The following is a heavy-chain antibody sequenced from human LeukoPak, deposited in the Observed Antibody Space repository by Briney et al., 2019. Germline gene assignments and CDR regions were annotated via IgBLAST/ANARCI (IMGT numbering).Heavy chain of an antibody. J-gene: IGHJ4*02. CDR2: IYYSGST. CDR1: GGSISSYY. D-gene: IGHD3-10*01. Sequence: PSETLSLTCTVSGGSISSYYWSWLRQPPGKGRVGLGYIYYSGSTNYNPSLKSRVTISVDTSKNQFSLKLSSVTAADTAVYYCARQPPYGHGVDYWGQGTLVTVSS. V-gene: IGHV4-59*08. CDR3: ARQPPYGHGVDY.